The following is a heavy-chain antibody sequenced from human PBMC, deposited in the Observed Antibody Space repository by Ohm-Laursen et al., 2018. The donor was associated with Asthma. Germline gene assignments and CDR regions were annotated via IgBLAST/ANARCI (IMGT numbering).Heavy chain of an antibody. CDR3: ARDSGWNALDH. D-gene: IGHD1-1*01. J-gene: IGHJ4*02. CDR2: ISTASTFI. V-gene: IGHV3-21*04. Sequence: SLRLSCAASGYTFSRYSIHWVRQIPGKGLEWVASISTASTFIYYADSVRGRFTTSRDNARNLVFLQMDSLRGEDTALYYCARDSGWNALDHWGQGTLVSVSS. CDR1: GYTFSRYS.